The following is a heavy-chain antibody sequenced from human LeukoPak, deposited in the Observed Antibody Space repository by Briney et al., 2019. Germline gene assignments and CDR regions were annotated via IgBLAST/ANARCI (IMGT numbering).Heavy chain of an antibody. J-gene: IGHJ4*02. V-gene: IGHV3-11*04. CDR3: ASASSHRIAAGGDY. D-gene: IGHD6-13*01. CDR1: GFTFSDYY. Sequence: GGSLRLSCAASGFTFSDYYMSWIRQAPGKGLEGVSYISSRGSTIYYADSVKGRFTISRDNAKNTVYLQMNSLRAEDTAVYYCASASSHRIAAGGDYWGQGTLVTVSS. CDR2: ISSRGSTI.